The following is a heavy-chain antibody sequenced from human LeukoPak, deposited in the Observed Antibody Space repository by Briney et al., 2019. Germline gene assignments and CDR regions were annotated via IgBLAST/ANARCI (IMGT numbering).Heavy chain of an antibody. D-gene: IGHD2-2*01. CDR1: GYGFSNYC. CDR2: IDPRDSDT. J-gene: IGHJ4*02. Sequence: GESLKISCQGSGYGFSNYCIGWVRQMPGKGLEWMGVIDPRDSDTRYSPSFQGQVIISADKSISTAYLQWSSLKASDTAIYYCARQWVDCSSNSCYSAYWGQGTLVTVSS. CDR3: ARQWVDCSSNSCYSAY. V-gene: IGHV5-51*01.